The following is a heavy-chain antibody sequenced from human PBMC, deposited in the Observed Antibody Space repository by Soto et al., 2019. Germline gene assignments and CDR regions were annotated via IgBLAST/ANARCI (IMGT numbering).Heavy chain of an antibody. CDR2: IYHSGNT. D-gene: IGHD2-2*01. Sequence: PSETLSLSCAVSGASISRTNWWSWVRQPPGKGLEWIGDIYHSGNTNYNPSLKSRLIMSVDKSKNQFSLKLSSVTAADTAVYYCARDDCSSTSCQFDYWGQGTLVTVSS. CDR1: GASISRTNW. V-gene: IGHV4-4*02. CDR3: ARDDCSSTSCQFDY. J-gene: IGHJ4*02.